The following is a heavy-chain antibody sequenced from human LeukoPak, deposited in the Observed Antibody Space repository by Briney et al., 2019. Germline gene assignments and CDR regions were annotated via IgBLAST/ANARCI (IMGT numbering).Heavy chain of an antibody. D-gene: IGHD6-19*01. CDR1: GYTFTSYG. CDR2: TNPNSGGT. J-gene: IGHJ4*02. V-gene: IGHV1-2*02. CDR3: ARDRLYYFDY. Sequence: ASVKVSCKASGYTFTSYGISWVRQAPGRGLEWMGWTNPNSGGTNYAQKFQGRVTMTRDTSISTAYMELSRLRSDDTAVYYCARDRLYYFDYWGQGTLVTVSS.